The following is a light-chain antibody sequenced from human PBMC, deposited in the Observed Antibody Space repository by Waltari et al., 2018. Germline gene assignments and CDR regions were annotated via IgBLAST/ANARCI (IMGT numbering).Light chain of an antibody. J-gene: IGLJ2*01. CDR3: CSYTSSYVV. CDR1: STDVGGFKY. Sequence: QSALTQPRSVHGSPGQSVTISCTVSSTDVGGFKYVSWYQQHSGKAPKLMICDVSKRPSGVPDRFSGSKSGNTASLTISGLQAEDEADYYCCSYTSSYVVFGGGTKLTVL. CDR2: DVS. V-gene: IGLV2-11*01.